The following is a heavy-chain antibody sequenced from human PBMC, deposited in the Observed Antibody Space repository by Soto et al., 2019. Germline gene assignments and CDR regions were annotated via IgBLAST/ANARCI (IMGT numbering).Heavy chain of an antibody. J-gene: IGHJ5*02. CDR1: GFSLTTTGVG. CDR3: AHRGATVTSIWFDP. CDR2: IYWNDQK. Sequence: QITLKESGPTLVKPTQTLTLTCTFSGFSLTTTGVGVGWIRQSPGKALEWLALIYWNDQKRYNPSLQSRLSITKDTSTNQVVLTPTDMDPVDTATYYCAHRGATVTSIWFDPWGQGTLVTVSS. V-gene: IGHV2-5*01. D-gene: IGHD4-17*01.